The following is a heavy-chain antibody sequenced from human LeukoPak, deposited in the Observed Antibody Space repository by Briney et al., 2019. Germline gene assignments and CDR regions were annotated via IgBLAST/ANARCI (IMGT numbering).Heavy chain of an antibody. CDR1: GVSISSGSYY. Sequence: SETLSLTCTVSGVSISSGSYYWSWIRQPAGKGLEWIGRIYTSGSTNYNTSLKSRVTISVDTSKNQFSLKLSSVTAADTAVYYCARADRITGTDFDYWGQGTLVTVSS. V-gene: IGHV4-61*02. CDR2: IYTSGST. CDR3: ARADRITGTDFDY. J-gene: IGHJ4*02. D-gene: IGHD1-20*01.